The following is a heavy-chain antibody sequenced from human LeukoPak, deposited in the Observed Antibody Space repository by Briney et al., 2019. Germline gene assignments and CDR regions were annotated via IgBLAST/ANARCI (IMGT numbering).Heavy chain of an antibody. J-gene: IGHJ4*02. D-gene: IGHD3-16*02. Sequence: GGSLRLSCIASKFTFGDYGMNWVRQAPGKGLEWVSFISSSGNTIYYTDSVKGRFTISRDNAKNSVNLQMSSLREEDTAVYYCVRDWGNDREFDYWGQGTLVTVSS. CDR1: KFTFGDYG. CDR2: ISSSGNTI. V-gene: IGHV3-48*02. CDR3: VRDWGNDREFDY.